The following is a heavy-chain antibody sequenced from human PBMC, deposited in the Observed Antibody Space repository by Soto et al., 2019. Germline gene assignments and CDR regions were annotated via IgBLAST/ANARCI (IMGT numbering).Heavy chain of an antibody. Sequence: ASVKVSCKASGYTFTSYDINWVRQATGQGLEWMGWMNPNSGNTGYAQKFQGRVTMTRNTSISTAYMELSSLRSEDTAVYYCARGHQRSYYDFWSGYYDAFDIWGQGTMVTVSS. D-gene: IGHD3-3*01. J-gene: IGHJ3*02. CDR2: MNPNSGNT. CDR1: GYTFTSYD. CDR3: ARGHQRSYYDFWSGYYDAFDI. V-gene: IGHV1-8*01.